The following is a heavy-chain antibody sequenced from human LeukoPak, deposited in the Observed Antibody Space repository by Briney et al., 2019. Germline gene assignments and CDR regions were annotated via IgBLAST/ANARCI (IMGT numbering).Heavy chain of an antibody. Sequence: PSETLSLTCTVYGGSIRSYYWSWLRQPPGKGLEGLGYVDYSGSTNYNPSLKSRVTISADTSKNQFSLRLSSVTAADTAVYYCARVAGYSSFYYFQGMDVWGQGTTVTVSS. CDR2: VDYSGST. J-gene: IGHJ6*02. CDR3: ARVAGYSSFYYFQGMDV. D-gene: IGHD6-13*01. CDR1: GGSIRSYY. V-gene: IGHV4-59*01.